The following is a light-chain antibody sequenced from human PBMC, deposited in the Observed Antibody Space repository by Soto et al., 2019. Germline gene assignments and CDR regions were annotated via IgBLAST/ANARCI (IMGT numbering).Light chain of an antibody. J-gene: IGKJ4*01. CDR2: DAS. CDR3: QQYDNLPLT. V-gene: IGKV1-33*01. CDR1: QDISNY. Sequence: DIQMTQSPSSLSASVGDRVTITCQASQDISNYLNWYQQKPGKAPKLLIYDASNLETGVPSRFSGSGSGTDFTFTISSLQHEDIATYYCQQYDNLPLTVGGGTKVDIK.